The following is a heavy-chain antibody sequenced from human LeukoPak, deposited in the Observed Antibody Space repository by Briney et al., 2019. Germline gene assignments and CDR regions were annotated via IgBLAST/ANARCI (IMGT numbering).Heavy chain of an antibody. CDR2: VRQDGGEG. D-gene: IGHD2-15*01. CDR1: GFTFNTYW. J-gene: IGHJ5*02. V-gene: IGHV3-7*01. Sequence: PGGSLRLSCAASGFTFNTYWMTWVRQAPGRGLEWVANVRQDGGEGHYVDSVKGRFTVSRDNAENSLYLQLNSLRAEDTAVYYCARRDLMVVSWGLDPWGQGTLVTVSS. CDR3: ARRDLMVVSWGLDP.